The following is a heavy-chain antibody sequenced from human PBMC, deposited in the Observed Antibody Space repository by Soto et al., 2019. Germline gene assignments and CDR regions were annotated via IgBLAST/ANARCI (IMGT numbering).Heavy chain of an antibody. CDR3: VKDHSYYDTTGFSLAGDAFGI. CDR1: GFTLSGYA. J-gene: IGHJ3*02. CDR2: VSSNGVST. D-gene: IGHD3-16*01. V-gene: IGHV3-64D*08. Sequence: GGSLRLSCSASGFTLSGYAVHWVRQAPGKGLEYVSGVSSNGVSTYYVDSVKGRFTISRDTSKNTLDLQMSSLSAEDTAIYYCVKDHSYYDTTGFSLAGDAFGIWGQGTMVTVSS.